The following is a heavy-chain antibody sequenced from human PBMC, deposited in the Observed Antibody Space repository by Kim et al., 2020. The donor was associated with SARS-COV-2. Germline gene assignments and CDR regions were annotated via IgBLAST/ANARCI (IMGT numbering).Heavy chain of an antibody. D-gene: IGHD1-26*01. Sequence: SLKSRVTISVDTSKNQFSLKLSSVTAADTAVYYCARGSRENSGSYYRLDYWGQGSLVTVSS. V-gene: IGHV4-34*01. CDR3: ARGSRENSGSYYRLDY. J-gene: IGHJ4*02.